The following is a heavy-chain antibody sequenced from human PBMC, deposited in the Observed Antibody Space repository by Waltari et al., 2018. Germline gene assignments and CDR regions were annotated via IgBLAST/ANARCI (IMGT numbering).Heavy chain of an antibody. D-gene: IGHD1-26*01. CDR2: SYYSGST. CDR1: GFTFSRYW. V-gene: IGHV4-59*01. CDR3: ARAASGGDSVFDI. Sequence: VQLVESGGGLVQPGGSLGLSCAASGFTFSRYWMSWVRQAPGKGLEWIGYSYYSGSTNYNPSLKSRVTISVDTSKNQFSLKLSSVTAADTAVYYCARAASGGDSVFDIWGQGTMVTVSS. J-gene: IGHJ3*02.